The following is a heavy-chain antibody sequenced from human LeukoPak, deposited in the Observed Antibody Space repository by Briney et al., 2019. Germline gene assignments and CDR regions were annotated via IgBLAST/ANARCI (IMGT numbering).Heavy chain of an antibody. J-gene: IGHJ4*02. V-gene: IGHV3-7*01. CDR1: GFTFSSYW. D-gene: IGHD3-10*01. Sequence: GGSLRLSCAASGFTFSSYWMSWVRQAPGKGLEWVANIKQDGSEKYYVDSVKGRFTISRDNAKNSLYLQMNSLRAEDTAVYYRARGTMVRGVINGDYWGQGTLVTVSS. CDR3: ARGTMVRGVINGDY. CDR2: IKQDGSEK.